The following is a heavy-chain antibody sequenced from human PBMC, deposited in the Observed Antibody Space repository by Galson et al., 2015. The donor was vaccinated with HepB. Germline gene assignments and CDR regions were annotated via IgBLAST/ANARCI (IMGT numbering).Heavy chain of an antibody. Sequence: SLRLSCAASGFTFSSYGMHWVRQSPGKGLEWVAGIWFDGSNKYYGDPAKGRITISRDNAKNTLYLQMSSLRGEDTGVYYCVRDSDGYSHSYFTYWGQGTLVTVSA. D-gene: IGHD5-18*01. CDR3: VRDSDGYSHSYFTY. V-gene: IGHV3-33*01. J-gene: IGHJ4*02. CDR2: IWFDGSNK. CDR1: GFTFSSYG.